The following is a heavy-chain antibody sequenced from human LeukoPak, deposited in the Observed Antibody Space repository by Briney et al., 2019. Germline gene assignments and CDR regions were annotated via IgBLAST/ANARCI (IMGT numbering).Heavy chain of an antibody. CDR3: ARSAGWGYNHYYYYYMDV. CDR1: SGSISSSNYY. CDR2: ISTIGST. Sequence: SETLSLTCTVSSGSISSSNYYWSWIRQPAGKGLEWIGRISTIGSTNYNPSLNSRVTISIDTSKNQFSLKLSSVTAADTAVYYCARSAGWGYNHYYYYYMDVWGKGTTVTVSS. D-gene: IGHD5-24*01. J-gene: IGHJ6*03. V-gene: IGHV4-61*02.